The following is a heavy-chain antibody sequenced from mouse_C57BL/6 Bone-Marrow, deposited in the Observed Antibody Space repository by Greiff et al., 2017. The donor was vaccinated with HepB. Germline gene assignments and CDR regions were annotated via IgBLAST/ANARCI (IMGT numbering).Heavy chain of an antibody. V-gene: IGHV3-6*01. CDR3: ARGWLLPLDY. Sequence: EVQLVESGPGLVKPSQSLSLTCSVTGYSITSGYYWNWIRQFPGNKLEWMGYISYDGSNNYNPSLKNRISITRDTSKNQFFLKLNSVTTEDTATYYCARGWLLPLDYWGQGTTLTVSS. CDR1: GYSITSGYY. J-gene: IGHJ2*01. CDR2: ISYDGSN. D-gene: IGHD2-3*01.